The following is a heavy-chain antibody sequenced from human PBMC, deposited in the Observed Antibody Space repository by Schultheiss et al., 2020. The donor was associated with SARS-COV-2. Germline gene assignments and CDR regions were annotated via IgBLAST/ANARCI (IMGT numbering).Heavy chain of an antibody. J-gene: IGHJ1*01. CDR1: GFSFSNYE. Sequence: GGSLRLSCAASGFSFSNYEMNWVRQAPGKGLEWVSYISSSGSTIYYADSVKGRFTISRDNAKNSLYLQMNSLRAEDTAVYYCANGYSSSWILGYFQHWGQGTLVTVSS. D-gene: IGHD6-13*01. V-gene: IGHV3-48*03. CDR3: ANGYSSSWILGYFQH. CDR2: ISSSGSTI.